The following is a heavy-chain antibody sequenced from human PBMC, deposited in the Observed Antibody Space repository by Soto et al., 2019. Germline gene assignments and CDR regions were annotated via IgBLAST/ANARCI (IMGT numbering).Heavy chain of an antibody. CDR2: IYSGGST. D-gene: IGHD6-25*01. CDR1: GFTVSSNY. J-gene: IGHJ6*02. CDR3: ASSGSFMYYGMDV. Sequence: EVQLVETGGGLIQPGGSLRLSCAASGFTVSSNYMSWVRQAPGKGLEWVSVIYSGGSTYYADSVKGRYTTSRDNPKNTLYLQMNSLRAEDTAVYYCASSGSFMYYGMDVWGQGTTVTVSS. V-gene: IGHV3-53*02.